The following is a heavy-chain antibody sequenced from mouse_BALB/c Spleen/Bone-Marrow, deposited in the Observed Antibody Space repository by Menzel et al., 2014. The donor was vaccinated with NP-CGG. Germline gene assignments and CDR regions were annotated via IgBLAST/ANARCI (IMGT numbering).Heavy chain of an antibody. J-gene: IGHJ2*01. Sequence: VQLKESGTVLARPGAAVKMSCKASGYTFSNYWMHWVKQRPGQGLEWIGTIYPGNSDTTYNQKFKGKAKLTAVTSTSTAYMELSSLTNEDSAVYYCTTLARSDFDYWGQGTTLTVSS. V-gene: IGHV1-5*01. CDR2: IYPGNSDT. CDR3: TTLARSDFDY. D-gene: IGHD3-1*01. CDR1: GYTFSNYW.